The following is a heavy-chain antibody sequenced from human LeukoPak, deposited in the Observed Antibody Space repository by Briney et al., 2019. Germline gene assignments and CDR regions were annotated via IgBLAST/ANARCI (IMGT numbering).Heavy chain of an antibody. J-gene: IGHJ4*02. CDR2: ISSSSNYI. V-gene: IGHV3-11*06. CDR3: ARETYCTSTTCPIGDHFDY. Sequence: GGSLRLSCAASGFTFSDYYMSWIRQAPGKGLEWVSSISSSSNYIYYADSLKGRFTISRDNAKNSLYLQMNSLRAEDTAVYYCARETYCTSTTCPIGDHFDYWGQGTLVTVSS. D-gene: IGHD2-2*01. CDR1: GFTFSDYY.